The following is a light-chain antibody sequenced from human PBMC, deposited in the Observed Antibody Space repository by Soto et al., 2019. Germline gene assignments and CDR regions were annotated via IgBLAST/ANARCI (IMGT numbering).Light chain of an antibody. J-gene: IGKJ1*01. CDR1: QSVSTN. Sequence: EIVMTQSPATLSVSPGERATLSCRASQSVSTNLAWYQQKPGQAPRLLIYGASTRATGIPARFSGSGSGTEFTLTISSLQSEDFAVYYCQQYNNWTPTGTFGQGTKVDIK. CDR2: GAS. CDR3: QQYNNWTPTGT. V-gene: IGKV3-15*01.